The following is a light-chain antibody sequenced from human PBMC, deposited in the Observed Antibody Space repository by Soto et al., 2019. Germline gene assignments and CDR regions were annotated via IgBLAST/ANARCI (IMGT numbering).Light chain of an antibody. CDR3: QQYNDWPPIN. V-gene: IGKV3-15*01. CDR2: YAS. Sequence: EIIMTQSPATLSVSPGERATLSCRASHSVINNLAWYQQKPGQAPRLLIYYASTRATGIPARFSGSGSGTEFTLTISSRQSEDFALYYCQQYNDWPPINCGQGTRLEVK. J-gene: IGKJ5*01. CDR1: HSVINN.